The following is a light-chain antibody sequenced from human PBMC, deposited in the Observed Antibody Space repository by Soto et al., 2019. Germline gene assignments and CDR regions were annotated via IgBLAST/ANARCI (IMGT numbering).Light chain of an antibody. CDR1: NIGSKS. CDR2: YDS. CDR3: QVWDSSSDHYV. Sequence: SYVLTQPPSVSVAPGKTARITCGGNNIGSKSVHWYQQKPCQAPVLVIYYDSDRPSGIPERFSGSNSGNTATLTISRVEAGDEADYYCQVWDSSSDHYVFGTGTKLTVL. V-gene: IGLV3-21*04. J-gene: IGLJ1*01.